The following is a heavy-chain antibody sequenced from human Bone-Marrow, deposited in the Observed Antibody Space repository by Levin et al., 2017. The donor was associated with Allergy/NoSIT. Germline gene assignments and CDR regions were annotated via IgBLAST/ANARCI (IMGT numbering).Heavy chain of an antibody. D-gene: IGHD2-8*01. Sequence: GESLKISCAVSGFTVYNHYMSWVRQAPGKGLEWVSLIYSGGTTQYADSVKGRFTISRDSSKNTLYLQMNSLTPEDTAMYYCARNVPLTANGYWGQGTLVTVSS. CDR1: GFTVYNHY. CDR3: ARNVPLTANGY. V-gene: IGHV3-66*01. CDR2: IYSGGTT. J-gene: IGHJ4*02.